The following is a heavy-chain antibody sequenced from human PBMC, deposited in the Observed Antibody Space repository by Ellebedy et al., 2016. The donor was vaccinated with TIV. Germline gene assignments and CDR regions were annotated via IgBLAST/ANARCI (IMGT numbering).Heavy chain of an antibody. CDR2: IIVSSSST. D-gene: IGHD6-19*01. CDR3: SRDSMGTGWYYSMDV. CDR1: GFTFSSYS. V-gene: IGHV3-21*04. J-gene: IGHJ6*02. Sequence: GGSLRLXXVASGFTFSSYSFNWVRQAPGKGLEWVSSIIVSSSSTHYADSVKGRFTVSRDNAKNSLYLQMNSLRAEDTAVYYCSRDSMGTGWYYSMDVWGQGTTVTVSS.